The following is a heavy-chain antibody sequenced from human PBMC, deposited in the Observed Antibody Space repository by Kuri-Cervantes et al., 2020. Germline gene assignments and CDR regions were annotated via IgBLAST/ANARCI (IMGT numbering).Heavy chain of an antibody. CDR3: ARNWFHYYDSSGYVVGY. CDR2: IWYDGSNK. J-gene: IGHJ4*01. D-gene: IGHD3-22*01. CDR1: GITLSDYY. V-gene: IGHV3-33*08. Sequence: GGSLRLSCAASGITLSDYYMNWFRQAPGKGLEWVAVIWYDGSNKYYADSVKGRFTISRDNSKNTLYLQMNSLRAEDTAVYYCARNWFHYYDSSGYVVGYWGQGTPVTVSS.